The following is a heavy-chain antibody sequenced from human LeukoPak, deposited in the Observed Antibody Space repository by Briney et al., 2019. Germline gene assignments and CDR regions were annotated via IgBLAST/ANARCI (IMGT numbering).Heavy chain of an antibody. CDR2: TKAKVDNYVT. D-gene: IGHD3-10*01. V-gene: IGHV3-72*01. CDR1: GFTLSSYW. Sequence: GGSLRLSCAASGFTLSSYWMNWVRQTPGKGLEWIGRTKAKVDNYVTEYAASVKGRFTISRDESKSSLYLQMNSLKTEDTAVYYCARDNIGSYDYWGQGTRVTVSS. J-gene: IGHJ4*02. CDR3: ARDNIGSYDY.